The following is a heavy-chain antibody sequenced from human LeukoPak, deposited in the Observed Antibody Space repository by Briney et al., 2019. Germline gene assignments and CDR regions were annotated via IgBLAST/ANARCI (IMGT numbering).Heavy chain of an antibody. CDR3: AVWKGYVDFWSGPFDY. Sequence: ASVKVSCKAYGYTFTGYYMHWVRQAPGQGLEWMGWINPNNGGTKYEQKFQGRVTMTRDTSISTAYMELSRLRSDDTAVYYCAVWKGYVDFWSGPFDYWDQGTLVTVSS. CDR1: GYTFTGYY. CDR2: INPNNGGT. D-gene: IGHD3-3*01. V-gene: IGHV1-2*02. J-gene: IGHJ4*02.